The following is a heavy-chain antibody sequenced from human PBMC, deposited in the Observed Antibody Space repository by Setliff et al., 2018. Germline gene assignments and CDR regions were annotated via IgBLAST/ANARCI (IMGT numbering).Heavy chain of an antibody. J-gene: IGHJ3*02. Sequence: PSETLSLTCTVYGGSFSDYYWGWIRQPPGKGLESIGYIQKSGSTNYNPSLMSRVSISGDTSKNQFSLILRSVTAADTAVYYCARGRMRGSCSGPSCTYDPFDIWGQGTPVTVSS. CDR3: ARGRMRGSCSGPSCTYDPFDI. D-gene: IGHD2-2*01. V-gene: IGHV4-59*12. CDR1: GGSFSDYY. CDR2: IQKSGST.